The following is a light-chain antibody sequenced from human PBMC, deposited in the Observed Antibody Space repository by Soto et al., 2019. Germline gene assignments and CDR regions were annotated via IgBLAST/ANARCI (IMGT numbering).Light chain of an antibody. Sequence: EIVMTQSPGTLSVSTGEGATLSCRASQSVDSNLAWYQQKPGQAPRLLIYGASTRATGIPDRFRGSGSGTEFTLTISSLQSEDFAVYYCQQHDSWPLTFGGGTKVDIK. J-gene: IGKJ4*01. CDR2: GAS. V-gene: IGKV3D-15*01. CDR3: QQHDSWPLT. CDR1: QSVDSN.